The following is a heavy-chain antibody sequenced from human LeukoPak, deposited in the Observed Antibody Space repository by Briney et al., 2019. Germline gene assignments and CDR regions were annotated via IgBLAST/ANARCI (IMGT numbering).Heavy chain of an antibody. CDR1: GGSISSSSYY. V-gene: IGHV4-39*01. D-gene: IGHD4-17*01. Sequence: SETLSLTCTVSGGSISSSSYYWGWIRQPPGKGLEWIVTIYYSGSTYYNPSLKSRVTIFVDTSKNQFSLKLSSVTAADTAVYYCARVPESYGDYGGIVDYWGQGTLVTVSS. CDR3: ARVPESYGDYGGIVDY. J-gene: IGHJ4*02. CDR2: IYYSGST.